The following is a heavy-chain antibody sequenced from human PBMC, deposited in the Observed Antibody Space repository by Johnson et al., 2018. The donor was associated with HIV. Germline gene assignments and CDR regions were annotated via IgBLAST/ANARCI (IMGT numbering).Heavy chain of an antibody. CDR2: ISFDGYNK. D-gene: IGHD4-17*01. V-gene: IGHV3-30-3*01. J-gene: IGHJ3*02. CDR1: GFTFSSYS. CDR3: ARDGGNDYGDYVGGGALDI. Sequence: QVLLVESGGGVVQPGRSLRLSCAASGFTFSSYSVHWVRQAPGKGLEWVAVISFDGYNKYYADSVKGRFTISRDNSKNTLYLQMNSLRAEDTAVYYCARDGGNDYGDYVGGGALDIWGQGTMVTVSS.